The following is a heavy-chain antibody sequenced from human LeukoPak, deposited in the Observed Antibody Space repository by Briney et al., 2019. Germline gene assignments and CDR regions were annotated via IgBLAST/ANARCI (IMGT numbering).Heavy chain of an antibody. D-gene: IGHD1-26*01. CDR3: ARAGGVGAKYYFDY. CDR2: ISSSSSTI. Sequence: GGSLRLSCAASGFTLSSYSMNWVRQAPGKGLEWVSYISSSSSTIYYADSVKGRFTISRDNAKNSLYLQMNSLRAEDTAVYYCARAGGVGAKYYFDYWGQGTLVTVSS. V-gene: IGHV3-48*01. J-gene: IGHJ4*02. CDR1: GFTLSSYS.